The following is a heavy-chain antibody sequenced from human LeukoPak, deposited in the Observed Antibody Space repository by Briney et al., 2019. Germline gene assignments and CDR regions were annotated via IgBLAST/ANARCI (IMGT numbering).Heavy chain of an antibody. V-gene: IGHV3-74*01. CDR2: ISSDESGT. D-gene: IGHD6-19*01. CDR3: AREGSGWYYFDY. CDR1: GFTFSSYW. Sequence: GGSLRLSCAASGFTFSSYWMHWVRQAPGKGLVWVSRISSDESGTSYADSVGGRFTISRDNAKSTLYLQMNSLRAEDTAIYYCAREGSGWYYFDYWGQGTLVTVSS. J-gene: IGHJ4*02.